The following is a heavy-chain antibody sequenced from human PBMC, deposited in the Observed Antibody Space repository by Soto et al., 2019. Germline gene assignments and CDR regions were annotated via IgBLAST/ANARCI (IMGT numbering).Heavy chain of an antibody. D-gene: IGHD3-3*01. CDR3: ARHDFWTLYNTGLDS. V-gene: IGHV3-23*01. J-gene: IGHJ4*02. CDR2: ISGSGGDT. CDR1: GLTFTSYA. Sequence: EVHLLESGGGLVQPGGSLRLSCSASGLTFTSYAMSWVRQAPGKGLEWVSGISGSGGDTKSADSVKGRFTISRDNFKNMLYLQMNSLRAEDTAVYYCARHDFWTLYNTGLDSWGQGTLVTVSS.